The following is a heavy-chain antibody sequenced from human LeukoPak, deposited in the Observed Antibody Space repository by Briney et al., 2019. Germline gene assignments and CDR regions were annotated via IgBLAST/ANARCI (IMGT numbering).Heavy chain of an antibody. CDR1: GGSISSYY. D-gene: IGHD6-19*01. Sequence: SETLSLTCTVSGGSISSYYWSWIRQPPGKGLEWIGYIYYSGSTNYNPSLKSRVTISLDTSKNQFSLKLSSVTAADTAVYYCARREDSGWYRFDYWGQGTLVTVSS. J-gene: IGHJ4*02. CDR2: IYYSGST. CDR3: ARREDSGWYRFDY. V-gene: IGHV4-59*08.